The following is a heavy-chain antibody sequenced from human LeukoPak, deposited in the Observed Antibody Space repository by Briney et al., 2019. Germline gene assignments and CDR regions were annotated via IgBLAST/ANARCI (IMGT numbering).Heavy chain of an antibody. CDR2: IYYSGST. Sequence: SETLSLTCTVSGGSISSYYWSWIRQPPGKGLEWIGYIYYSGSTNYNPSLKSRVTISVDTSKNQFSLKLSSVTAADTAVYYCARDRAVAGQGFDYWGQGTLVTASS. CDR3: ARDRAVAGQGFDY. J-gene: IGHJ4*02. D-gene: IGHD6-19*01. CDR1: GGSISSYY. V-gene: IGHV4-59*01.